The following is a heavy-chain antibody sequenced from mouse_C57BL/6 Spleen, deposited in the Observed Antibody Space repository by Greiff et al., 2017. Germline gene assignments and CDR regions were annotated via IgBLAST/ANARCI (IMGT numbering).Heavy chain of an antibody. CDR1: GYSFTGYY. V-gene: IGHV1-42*01. J-gene: IGHJ1*03. CDR2: INPSTGGT. D-gene: IGHD1-1*01. CDR3: ARSGYYGSSSRGYFDV. Sequence: EVQLQQSGPELVKPGASVKISCKASGYSFTGYYMNWVKQSPEKSLEWIGEINPSTGGTTYNQKFKAKATLTVDKSSSTAYMQLKSLTSEDSAVYYCARSGYYGSSSRGYFDVWGTGTTGTVSS.